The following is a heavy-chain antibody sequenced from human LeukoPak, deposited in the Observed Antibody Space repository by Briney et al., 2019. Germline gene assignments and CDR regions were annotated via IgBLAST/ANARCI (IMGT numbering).Heavy chain of an antibody. CDR1: GFTVSSNY. Sequence: GGSLRLSCAASGFTVSSNYMSWVRQAPGKGLEWVSVIYSGGSTYYADSVKGRFTISRDNSKNTLFLQMNSLRAEDTAVYYCAKGVGSSGWYLADYWGQGTLVTVSS. V-gene: IGHV3-53*05. CDR3: AKGVGSSGWYLADY. CDR2: IYSGGST. D-gene: IGHD6-19*01. J-gene: IGHJ4*02.